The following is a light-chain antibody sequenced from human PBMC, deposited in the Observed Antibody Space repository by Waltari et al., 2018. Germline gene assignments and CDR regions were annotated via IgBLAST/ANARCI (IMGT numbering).Light chain of an antibody. CDR2: DAS. CDR3: QQRSKWPFT. V-gene: IGKV3-11*01. CDR1: QSVSRY. J-gene: IGKJ5*01. Sequence: EIVLTQSPAPLSLSPGERATLSCRASQSVSRYLAWYQQKPGQAPRLLMYDASNRATGIPARFSGSGSGTDFTLTISSLEPEDFAVYYCQQRSKWPFTFGQGTGLEIK.